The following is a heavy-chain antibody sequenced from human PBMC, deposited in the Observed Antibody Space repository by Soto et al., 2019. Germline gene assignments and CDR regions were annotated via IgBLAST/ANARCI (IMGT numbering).Heavy chain of an antibody. Sequence: QVPLVQSGAEVKKPGASVKVSCKVSGYTLTELSMHWVRQAPGKGLEWMGGFDPEDGETIYAQKFQGRVTMTEDTSTDTAYMELSSLRSEDTAVYYCATLDVDTAMVGIGVDSWGQGTLVTVSS. CDR2: FDPEDGET. CDR1: GYTLTELS. J-gene: IGHJ4*02. D-gene: IGHD5-18*01. V-gene: IGHV1-24*01. CDR3: ATLDVDTAMVGIGVDS.